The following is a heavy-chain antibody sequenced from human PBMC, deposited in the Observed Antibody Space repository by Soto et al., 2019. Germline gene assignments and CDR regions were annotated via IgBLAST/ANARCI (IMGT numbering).Heavy chain of an antibody. CDR1: GGSISSSSYY. D-gene: IGHD6-19*01. CDR3: ARHYSSGWYTRKLPDYYYGMDV. Sequence: SETLSLTCTVSGGSISSSSYYWGWIRQPPGKGLEWIGSIYYSGSTYYNPSLKSRVTISVDTSKNQFSLKLSSVTAADTAVYYCARHYSSGWYTRKLPDYYYGMDVWGQGTTVTVSS. CDR2: IYYSGST. V-gene: IGHV4-39*01. J-gene: IGHJ6*02.